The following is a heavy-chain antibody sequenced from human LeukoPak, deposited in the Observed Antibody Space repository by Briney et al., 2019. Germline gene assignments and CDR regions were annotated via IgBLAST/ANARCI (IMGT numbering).Heavy chain of an antibody. CDR3: TRRIVATFGPPGDY. D-gene: IGHD5-12*01. J-gene: IGHJ4*02. V-gene: IGHV3-73*01. CDR1: GFTFSVSA. Sequence: GGSLKLSCAASGFTFSVSAMHWVRQASGKGLEWVGRIRSKANSYATAYAASVKGRFTISRDDSKNTAYLQMNSLKTEDTAVYYCTRRIVATFGPPGDYWGQGTLVTVSS. CDR2: IRSKANSYAT.